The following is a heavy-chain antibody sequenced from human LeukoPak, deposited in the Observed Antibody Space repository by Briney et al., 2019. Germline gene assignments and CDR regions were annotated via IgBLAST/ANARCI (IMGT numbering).Heavy chain of an antibody. CDR2: IKQDGSEK. CDR3: ARGRGPYHFDY. J-gene: IGHJ4*02. Sequence: GGSLRLSCAASGFTFSSYWMSWVRQAPGKGLEWVANIKQDGSEKYYVDSAKGRFTISRDNAKNSLYLQMNSLRAEDTAVYYCARGRGPYHFDYWGQGTLVTVSS. CDR1: GFTFSSYW. V-gene: IGHV3-7*01.